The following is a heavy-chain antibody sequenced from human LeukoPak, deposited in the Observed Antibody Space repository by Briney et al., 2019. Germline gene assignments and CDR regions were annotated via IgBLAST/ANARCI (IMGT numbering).Heavy chain of an antibody. CDR3: ARLSPPIASFCSGGTCYSGGFDP. V-gene: IGHV1-18*01. Sequence: ASVKVSCKASGYTFTSYGITWVRQAPGQGLEWMGWITTYNGNTYYAQNFQGRVTMTADTSTSTAYMEVRSLRSDDTAIYYCARLSPPIASFCSGGTCYSGGFDPWGQGTLVTVSS. D-gene: IGHD2-15*01. J-gene: IGHJ5*02. CDR1: GYTFTSYG. CDR2: ITTYNGNT.